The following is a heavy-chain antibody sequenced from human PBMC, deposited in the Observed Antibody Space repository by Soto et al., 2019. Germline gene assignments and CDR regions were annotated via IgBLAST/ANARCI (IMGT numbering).Heavy chain of an antibody. J-gene: IGHJ4*02. CDR3: AKQPFPDYYSSPYFDY. CDR1: GFTFSSYA. D-gene: IGHD2-21*01. Sequence: EVQLLESGGGLVQPGGSLRLSCTASGFTFSSYAMSWVRQAPGKGLEWVSPISGSGVSTYYIDSVKGRFTISRDNSKNTLYLQMNSLRADDTAVYYCAKQPFPDYYSSPYFDYWGQGTLVIVCS. CDR2: ISGSGVST. V-gene: IGHV3-23*01.